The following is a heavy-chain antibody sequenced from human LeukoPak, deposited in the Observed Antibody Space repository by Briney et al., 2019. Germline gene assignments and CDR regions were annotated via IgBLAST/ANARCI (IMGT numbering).Heavy chain of an antibody. CDR2: ISYDGRNK. Sequence: PGRSLRLSCAASGFTFSTYGMHWVRQAPGKGLDWVAVISYDGRNKYYPDSVEGRFTFTKNNSKNPLYLQMNSLRAEDTAVYYCAKDGDYYGSGSKGYYFDYWGQGTLVTVSS. J-gene: IGHJ4*02. CDR1: GFTFSTYG. V-gene: IGHV3-30*18. D-gene: IGHD3-10*01. CDR3: AKDGDYYGSGSKGYYFDY.